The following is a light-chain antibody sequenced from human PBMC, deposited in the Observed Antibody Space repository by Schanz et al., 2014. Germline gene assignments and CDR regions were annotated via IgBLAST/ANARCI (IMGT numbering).Light chain of an antibody. J-gene: IGLJ2*01. CDR2: DVS. Sequence: QSALTQPASVSGSPGQSTTISCTGTSSDVGGYNSVSWYQQLPGKAPKLIIYDVSNRPSGVSSRFSGSKSGNTASLTISGLQAADAAHYYCSSYTSSTTVVFGGGTKVTVL. V-gene: IGLV2-14*01. CDR1: SSDVGGYNS. CDR3: SSYTSSTTVV.